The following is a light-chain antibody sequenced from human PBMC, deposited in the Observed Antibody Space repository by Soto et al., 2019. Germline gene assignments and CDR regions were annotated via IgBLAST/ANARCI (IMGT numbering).Light chain of an antibody. V-gene: IGKV1-5*01. CDR3: QQYNSYSRT. J-gene: IGKJ2*01. CDR1: QSISSW. Sequence: DIQMTQSPSTLSASVGDRVTITCRASQSISSWLAWYQQKPGKAPKLLIYDACSLESGVPSRFSGSGSGTEFTLTISSLQPDDFATYYCQQYNSYSRTVGQGTKLEIK. CDR2: DAC.